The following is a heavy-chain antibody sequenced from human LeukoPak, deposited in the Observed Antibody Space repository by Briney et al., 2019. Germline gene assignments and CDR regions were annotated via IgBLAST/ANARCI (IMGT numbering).Heavy chain of an antibody. D-gene: IGHD5-18*01. CDR2: INPSGGST. CDR3: ARGLDTAMVTRGLDY. V-gene: IGHV1-46*01. Sequence: ASVKVSCKASGYTFTSYYMHWVRHAPGQGLEWMGIINPSGGSTSYAQKFQGRVTMTRDTSMSTVYMELSSLRSEDTAVYYCARGLDTAMVTRGLDYWGQGTLVTVSS. J-gene: IGHJ4*02. CDR1: GYTFTSYY.